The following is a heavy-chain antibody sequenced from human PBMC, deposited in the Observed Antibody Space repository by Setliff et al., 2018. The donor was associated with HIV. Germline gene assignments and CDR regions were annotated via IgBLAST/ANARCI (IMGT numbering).Heavy chain of an antibody. J-gene: IGHJ3*02. D-gene: IGHD3-3*01. V-gene: IGHV4-59*12. Sequence: PSETLSLTCTVSDVPISAYYWSWIRQPPGKGLEWIGSIFYSGITYYNPSLKSRVTISVDTSQNQFSRNLTSVTAADTAVYYCARSKTFYDFWGGYYTHGAFKIWGLGTMVTVSS. CDR2: IFYSGIT. CDR3: ARSKTFYDFWGGYYTHGAFKI. CDR1: DVPISAYY.